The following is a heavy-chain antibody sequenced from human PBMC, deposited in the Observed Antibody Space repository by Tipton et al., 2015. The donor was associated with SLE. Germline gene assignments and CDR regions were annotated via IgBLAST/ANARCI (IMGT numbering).Heavy chain of an antibody. V-gene: IGHV4-59*01. D-gene: IGHD1-26*01. Sequence: TLSLTCTVSGGSISSYYWSWIRQPPGKGLEWIGYIYYSGSTNYNPSLKSRVTISVDTSKNQFSLKLSSVTAADTAVYYCARGVGSGSPLDCWGQGTLVTVSS. CDR3: ARGVGSGSPLDC. CDR1: GGSISSYY. CDR2: IYYSGST. J-gene: IGHJ4*02.